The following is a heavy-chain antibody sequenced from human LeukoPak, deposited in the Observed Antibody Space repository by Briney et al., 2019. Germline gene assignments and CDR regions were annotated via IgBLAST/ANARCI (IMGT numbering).Heavy chain of an antibody. Sequence: ASVKVSCKASGYTFTSYYMHWVRQAPGQGLEWMGIINPSGGSTSYAQKFQGRVTMTRDTSTSTVYMELSSLRSEDTAVYYCARDVPYSSGWSYYYYYGMDVWGQGITVTVSS. D-gene: IGHD6-19*01. CDR3: ARDVPYSSGWSYYYYYGMDV. CDR1: GYTFTSYY. V-gene: IGHV1-46*01. CDR2: INPSGGST. J-gene: IGHJ6*02.